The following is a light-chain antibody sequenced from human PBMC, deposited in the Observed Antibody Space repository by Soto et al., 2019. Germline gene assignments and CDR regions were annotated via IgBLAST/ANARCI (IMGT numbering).Light chain of an antibody. CDR2: CAS. CDR1: QIFTNNY. V-gene: IGKV3-20*01. Sequence: EIVLTQSPGTLSLSPGDRATLSCRGSQIFTNNYLAWYQQKPGQAPRLLIYCASSRATGIPDRFSGSGSGTDFILTISRLEHEDFAVYYCQQYGRSPITFGQGTRLEIK. J-gene: IGKJ5*01. CDR3: QQYGRSPIT.